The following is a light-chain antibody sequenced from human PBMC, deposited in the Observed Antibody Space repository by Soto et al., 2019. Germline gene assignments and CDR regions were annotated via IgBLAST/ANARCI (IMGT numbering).Light chain of an antibody. Sequence: EIVLTQSPGTLSLSPGERATLSCRASQSVDSSYLSWYQHKPGQAPRLLIYATSSRATGIPDRFSGSGSGTDFTLTIIRLEPEDFAVYYCQRYGASSFTFGQGTNLEIK. J-gene: IGKJ2*01. CDR3: QRYGASSFT. CDR2: ATS. CDR1: QSVDSSY. V-gene: IGKV3-20*01.